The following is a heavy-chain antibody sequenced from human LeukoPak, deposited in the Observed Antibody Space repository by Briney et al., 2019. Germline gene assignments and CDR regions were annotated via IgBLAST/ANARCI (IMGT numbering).Heavy chain of an antibody. CDR3: ACRGERYASDI. CDR2: IIPIFGTA. J-gene: IGHJ3*02. D-gene: IGHD3-10*01. Sequence: SVTVSCKASGGTFSSYAISWVRQAPGQGREWMGGIIPIFGTANYAQKFQGRVTITADESTSTAYMELSSLRSEDTAVYYCACRGERYASDIWGQGTMVTVSS. CDR1: GGTFSSYA. V-gene: IGHV1-69*13.